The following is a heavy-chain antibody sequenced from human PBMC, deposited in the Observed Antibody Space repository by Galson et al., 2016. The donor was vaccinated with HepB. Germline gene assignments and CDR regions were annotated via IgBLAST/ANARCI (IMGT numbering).Heavy chain of an antibody. D-gene: IGHD2-2*01. V-gene: IGHV4-39*02. J-gene: IGHJ6*03. CDR2: IYYSGST. Sequence: SETLSPTCTVSVDSFNSENHHWSWIRQHPGKGLEWIASIYYSGSTYYRPSLKSRVTISVHTSKNHFSLRLNSVTAADPAVHYGARSGFCSRSSICHCYMDVWGKGTTVTVSS. CDR3: ARSGFCSRSSICHCYMDV. CDR1: VDSFNSENHH.